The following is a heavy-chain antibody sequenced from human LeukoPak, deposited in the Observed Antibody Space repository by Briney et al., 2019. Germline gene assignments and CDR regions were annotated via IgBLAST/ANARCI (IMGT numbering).Heavy chain of an antibody. V-gene: IGHV1-2*02. Sequence: ASVKVSCKASGYTFTGYYLHWVRQAPGQGLEWMGCVNPNSGDTNYAQKFQGSVTMTRDTSISTVYMELSRLRSDDTAVYYRARASGSYRWFDSWGQGTLVTVSS. CDR3: ARASGSYRWFDS. J-gene: IGHJ5*01. CDR1: GYTFTGYY. CDR2: VNPNSGDT. D-gene: IGHD1-26*01.